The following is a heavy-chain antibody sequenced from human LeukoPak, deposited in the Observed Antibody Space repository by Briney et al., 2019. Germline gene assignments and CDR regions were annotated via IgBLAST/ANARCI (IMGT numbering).Heavy chain of an antibody. CDR3: TRVIVAVPGYFDYFDF. Sequence: GGSLRLSCTASGFSFSIHYMRWIRQAPGKGMEWVANINEDGSNKWHLGSVKGRFTVSRDNARNSLYLQMNSLRVEDTAVYYCTRVIVAVPGYFDYFDFWGQGVLVTVSS. D-gene: IGHD6-19*01. J-gene: IGHJ4*02. CDR1: GFSFSIHY. V-gene: IGHV3-7*01. CDR2: INEDGSNK.